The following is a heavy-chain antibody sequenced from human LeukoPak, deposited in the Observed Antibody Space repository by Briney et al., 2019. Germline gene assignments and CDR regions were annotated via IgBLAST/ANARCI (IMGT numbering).Heavy chain of an antibody. Sequence: PGASLPISGQGSGSTFTSYWIGWGRQMPGKGLEWRGIIYPGDSDTTYSPSFQGQVTISADKSISTAYLQWSSLKASDTAMYYCARLRPPYYYDSSGAPLDFDIWGQGTMVTVSS. CDR3: ARLRPPYYYDSSGAPLDFDI. D-gene: IGHD3-22*01. J-gene: IGHJ3*02. V-gene: IGHV5-51*01. CDR2: IYPGDSDT. CDR1: GSTFTSYW.